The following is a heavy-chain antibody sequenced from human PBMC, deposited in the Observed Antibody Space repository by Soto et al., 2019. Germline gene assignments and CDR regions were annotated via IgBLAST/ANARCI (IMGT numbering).Heavy chain of an antibody. CDR1: GFTFSDHY. D-gene: IGHD6-19*01. V-gene: IGHV3-72*01. CDR2: TRNKANSYTT. CDR3: ATSDSSGWSVFDS. J-gene: IGHJ4*02. Sequence: EVQLVESGGGLVKPGGSLRLSCAASGFTFSDHYMDWVRKAPGKGLEGVGRTRNKANSYTTEYAASVKCRFIISRDDSKNSVYLQMNSLKTEDTAVYYCATSDSSGWSVFDSWGQGTLVTVSS.